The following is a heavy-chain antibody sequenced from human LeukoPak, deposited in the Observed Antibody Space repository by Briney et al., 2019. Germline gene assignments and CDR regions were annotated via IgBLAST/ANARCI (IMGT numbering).Heavy chain of an antibody. CDR3: AKDLASGGAFDI. D-gene: IGHD3-16*01. CDR2: ISSSGSTI. CDR1: GFTFSDYY. J-gene: IGHJ3*02. V-gene: IGHV3-11*01. Sequence: GGSLRLSCAASGFTFSDYYMSWIRQAPGKGLEWVSYISSSGSTIYYADSVKGRFTISRDNSKNTLYLQMNSLRAEDTAVYYCAKDLASGGAFDIWGQGTMVTVSS.